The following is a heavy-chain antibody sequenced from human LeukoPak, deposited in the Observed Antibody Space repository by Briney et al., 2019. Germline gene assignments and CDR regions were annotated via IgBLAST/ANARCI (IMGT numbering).Heavy chain of an antibody. D-gene: IGHD2-2*01. CDR2: ISDNGGST. CDR1: GFTFSNFA. Sequence: GGSLRLSCAASGFTFSNFAMSWVRQAPGKGLEWVSAISDNGGSTYYADSVKGRFSISRDNSRNTLYLQMNTLRAEDTAVYYCAGPKYCSTTSCYAFDNWGQGTLVTVSS. V-gene: IGHV3-23*01. J-gene: IGHJ4*02. CDR3: AGPKYCSTTSCYAFDN.